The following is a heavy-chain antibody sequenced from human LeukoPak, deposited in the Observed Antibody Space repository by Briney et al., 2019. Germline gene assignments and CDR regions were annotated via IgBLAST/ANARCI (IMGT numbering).Heavy chain of an antibody. D-gene: IGHD6-19*01. V-gene: IGHV3-23*01. Sequence: GGSLRLSYAASGFTFTNYVMNWVRQAPGKGLEWVSSITGTADKTYDADSVKGRFTISRDNSKNTLSLQMSSLRVEDTAIYYCARRGGSRGWGAFDIWGQGTIVTVSS. J-gene: IGHJ3*02. CDR1: GFTFTNYV. CDR2: ITGTADKT. CDR3: ARRGGSRGWGAFDI.